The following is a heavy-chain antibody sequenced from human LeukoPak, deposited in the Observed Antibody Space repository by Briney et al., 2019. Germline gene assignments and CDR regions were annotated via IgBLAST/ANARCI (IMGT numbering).Heavy chain of an antibody. CDR2: IYPGDSDT. Sequence: GASLQISCQGSGSSFTSYWIGWVRPLPGKGLEWMGIIYPGDSDTRYSPSFQGQVTISADKSISTAYLQWSSLKASDTAMYYCARQGWGCSGGSCYVDYWGQGTLVTVSS. D-gene: IGHD2-15*01. CDR3: ARQGWGCSGGSCYVDY. J-gene: IGHJ4*02. CDR1: GSSFTSYW. V-gene: IGHV5-51*01.